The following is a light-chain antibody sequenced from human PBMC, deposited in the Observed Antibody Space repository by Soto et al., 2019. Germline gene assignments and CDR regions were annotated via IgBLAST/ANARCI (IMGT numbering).Light chain of an antibody. J-gene: IGLJ3*02. V-gene: IGLV2-23*02. CDR1: SSDVGSYNL. CDR2: EVN. CDR3: CSYVGSSILM. Sequence: QSALTQPASVSGSPGQSITISCSGTSSDVGSYNLVSWYQQLPGKAPKLIIYEVNERPSGISHRFSGSKSGNTASLTFSGLQGEDEADYYCCSYVGSSILMFGGGTKLTVL.